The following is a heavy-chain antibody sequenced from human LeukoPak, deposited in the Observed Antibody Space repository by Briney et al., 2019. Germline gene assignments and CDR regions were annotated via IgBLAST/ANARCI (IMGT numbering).Heavy chain of an antibody. CDR1: GFTFSTYW. V-gene: IGHV3-7*01. Sequence: GGSLRLSCAASGFTFSTYWMNWVRQAPGKGLEWVANMWEDGSEPHYVDSVQGRFTISSDSAKKTLYLQMNGLRAEDTAVYYCARGRDIVATAPYFYYGVDVWGQGTTVTVSS. J-gene: IGHJ6*02. CDR3: ARGRDIVATAPYFYYGVDV. CDR2: MWEDGSEP. D-gene: IGHD5-12*01.